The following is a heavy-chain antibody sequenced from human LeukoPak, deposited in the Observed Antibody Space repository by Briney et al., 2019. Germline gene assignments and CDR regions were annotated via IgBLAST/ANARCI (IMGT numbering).Heavy chain of an antibody. Sequence: ASVKVSCKGYRYTFSSYDINWVRQATGQGLEWMGWMNPNSGNTGYAQKFQGRVTMTRNTSISTAYMELSSLRSEDTAVYYCARGRGYSGYVINWGQGTLVTVSS. V-gene: IGHV1-8*01. CDR2: MNPNSGNT. D-gene: IGHD5-12*01. CDR1: RYTFSSYD. CDR3: ARGRGYSGYVIN. J-gene: IGHJ4*02.